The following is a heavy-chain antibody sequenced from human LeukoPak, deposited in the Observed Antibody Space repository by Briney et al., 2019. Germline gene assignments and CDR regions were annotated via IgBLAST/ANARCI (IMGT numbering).Heavy chain of an antibody. J-gene: IGHJ6*03. CDR1: GFTFNNYG. D-gene: IGHD2-15*01. CDR3: AKDGDCSGVRCDRLYYQYYYMDV. Sequence: GSLLLSFFASGFTFNNYGMHWVRPAPGKGLEWVTLISHDGSKKYSADAVKGRFSIFRDEARTTVFLQMNRIRGDDTAPYYCAKDGDCSGVRCDRLYYQYYYMDVWGKGTTVTVSS. V-gene: IGHV3-30*02. CDR2: ISHDGSKK.